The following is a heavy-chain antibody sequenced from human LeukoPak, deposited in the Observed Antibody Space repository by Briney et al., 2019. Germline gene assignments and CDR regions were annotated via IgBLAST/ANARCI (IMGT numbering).Heavy chain of an antibody. J-gene: IGHJ4*02. CDR2: ISSSSSYI. V-gene: IGHV3-21*01. CDR1: GFTFSSYS. D-gene: IGHD1-26*01. Sequence: PGGSLRLSCAASGFTFSSYSMNWVRQAPGKGLEWVSSISSSSSYIYCADSVKGRFTISRDNAKNSLYLQMNSLRVEDTAVYYCARDGHSRSYGFDYWGQGTLVTVSS. CDR3: ARDGHSRSYGFDY.